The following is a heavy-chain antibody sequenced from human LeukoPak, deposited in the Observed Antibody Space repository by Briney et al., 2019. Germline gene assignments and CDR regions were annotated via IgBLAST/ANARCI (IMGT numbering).Heavy chain of an antibody. CDR1: GFTFSSYA. D-gene: IGHD3-10*01. V-gene: IGHV3-30*04. Sequence: GGSLRLSCAASGFTFSSYAMHWVRQAPGKGLEWVAVISYDGSNKYYADSVKGRFTISRDNSKNTLYLQMNSLRAEDTAVYYCARDLRVVRVVIEYYFDYWGQGTLVTVSS. CDR2: ISYDGSNK. J-gene: IGHJ4*02. CDR3: ARDLRVVRVVIEYYFDY.